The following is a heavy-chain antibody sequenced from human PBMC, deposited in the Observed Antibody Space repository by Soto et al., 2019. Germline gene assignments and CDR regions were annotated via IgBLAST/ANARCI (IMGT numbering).Heavy chain of an antibody. J-gene: IGHJ4*02. Sequence: QLQLQESGPGLVKPSETLSLTCTVSGGSISSSSYYWGWIRQPPGKGLEWIGSIYYSGSTYYNPTLKSRVTLAVDTSKTQFSLKLSSVTAADTAVYYCARVKRVTAMDYYFDYWGQGTLVTVSS. CDR1: GGSISSSSYY. CDR2: IYYSGST. CDR3: ARVKRVTAMDYYFDY. D-gene: IGHD5-18*01. V-gene: IGHV4-39*01.